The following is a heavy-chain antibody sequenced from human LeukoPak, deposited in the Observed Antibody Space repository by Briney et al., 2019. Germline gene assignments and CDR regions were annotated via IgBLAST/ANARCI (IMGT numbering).Heavy chain of an antibody. Sequence: GGSLRLSCAASGFTFDDYAMHWVRQAPGKGLEWVSGISWNSGSIGYADSVKGRFTISRDNAKNSLYLQMNSLRAEDTALYYCAKDSRQLRYFDWPYFDYWGQGTLVTVSS. CDR3: AKDSRQLRYFDWPYFDY. CDR2: ISWNSGSI. CDR1: GFTFDDYA. V-gene: IGHV3-9*01. D-gene: IGHD3-9*01. J-gene: IGHJ4*02.